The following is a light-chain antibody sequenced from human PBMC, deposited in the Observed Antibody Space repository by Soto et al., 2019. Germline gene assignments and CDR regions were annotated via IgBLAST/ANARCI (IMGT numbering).Light chain of an antibody. V-gene: IGLV1-44*01. CDR3: AAWDDSLNGPM. J-gene: IGLJ3*02. Sequence: QSVLTQPPSASGTPGQRDTISCSGSSSNIGGNTVTWYHHLPGTAPKVLIYNNDQRPSGVPDRVSGSKSGTSASLTISGLQSEDEADYYCAAWDDSLNGPMFGGGTKVTVL. CDR1: SSNIGGNT. CDR2: NND.